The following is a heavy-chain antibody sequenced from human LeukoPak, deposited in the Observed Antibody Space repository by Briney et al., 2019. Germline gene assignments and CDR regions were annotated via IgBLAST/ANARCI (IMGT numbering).Heavy chain of an antibody. CDR2: INPSDGST. D-gene: IGHD3-22*01. J-gene: IGHJ4*02. CDR3: ASEVVGTYDSSGYRDY. V-gene: IGHV1-46*01. Sequence: ASVKVSCKASGYTFTSYYMHWVRQAPAQGLEWMGIINPSDGSTTYAQKFQGRVTMPRGTSTSTVYMELSSLRSEGTAVYYCASEVVGTYDSSGYRDYWGQGTLVTVSP. CDR1: GYTFTSYY.